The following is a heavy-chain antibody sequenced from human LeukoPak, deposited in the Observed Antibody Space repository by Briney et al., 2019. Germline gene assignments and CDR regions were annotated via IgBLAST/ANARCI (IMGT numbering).Heavy chain of an antibody. CDR2: INGGSGNT. V-gene: IGHV1-3*03. Sequence: ASVKVSCKASGYTFTDYTMHWLRQAPGQRLDWMGWINGGSGNTKYSPEFQGRVTVTRDTSASTAYMELSSLRSEDTAVYYCANPRYDSSGYYYVDWGQGTLVTVSS. CDR3: ANPRYDSSGYYYVD. J-gene: IGHJ4*02. D-gene: IGHD3-22*01. CDR1: GYTFTDYT.